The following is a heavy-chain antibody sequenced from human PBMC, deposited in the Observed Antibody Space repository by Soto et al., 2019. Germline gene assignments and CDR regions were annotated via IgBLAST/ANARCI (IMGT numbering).Heavy chain of an antibody. V-gene: IGHV3-13*05. CDR1: GFTCRNYD. Sequence: EVQLVESGGGLVQPGGSLRLSCEASGFTCRNYDMHGVRQGTGKGLEWVSGISAAGDPDYADSVEGRFTISRENAQNSFFLQMTSLRVGDTAVYYCARTDRDFYGLDVWGQGTTVIVSS. J-gene: IGHJ6*02. CDR3: ARTDRDFYGLDV. CDR2: ISAAGDP.